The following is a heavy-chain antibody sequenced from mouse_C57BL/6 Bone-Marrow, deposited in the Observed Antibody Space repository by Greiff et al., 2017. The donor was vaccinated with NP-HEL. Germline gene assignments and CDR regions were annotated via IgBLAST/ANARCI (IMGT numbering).Heavy chain of an antibody. CDR2: ISYDGSN. Sequence: EVQLQESGPGLVKPSQSLSLTCSVTGYSITSGYYWNWIRQFPGNKLEWMGYISYDGSNNFNPSLKNRISITRDTSKNQFFLKLNSVTTEDTATDYCARLLPQDWWYFDVWGTGTTVTVSS. J-gene: IGHJ1*03. D-gene: IGHD4-1*01. V-gene: IGHV3-6*01. CDR1: GYSITSGYY. CDR3: ARLLPQDWWYFDV.